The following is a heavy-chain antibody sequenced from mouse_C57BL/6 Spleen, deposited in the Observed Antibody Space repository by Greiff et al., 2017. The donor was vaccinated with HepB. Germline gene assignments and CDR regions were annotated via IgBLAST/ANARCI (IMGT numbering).Heavy chain of an antibody. J-gene: IGHJ2*01. CDR1: GFTLSSYG. D-gene: IGHD3-3*01. Sequence: EVKLMESGGDLVKPGGSLKLSCAASGFTLSSYGMSWVRQTPDKRLEWVATISSGGSYTYYPDSVKGRFTISRDNAKNTLYLQMSSLKSEDTAMYYCARGCDRDFDYWGQGTTLTVSS. CDR3: ARGCDRDFDY. V-gene: IGHV5-6*01. CDR2: ISSGGSYT.